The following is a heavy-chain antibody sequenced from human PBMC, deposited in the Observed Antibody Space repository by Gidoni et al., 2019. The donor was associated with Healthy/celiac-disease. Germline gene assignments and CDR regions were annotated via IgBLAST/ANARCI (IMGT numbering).Heavy chain of an antibody. CDR3: ARSPSQYYDILTGYPLGY. Sequence: EVQLVESGGGLVKPGGSLRLSCAASGFTFSSYSMNWVRQAPGKGLEWVSSISSSSSYIYYADSVKGRFTISRDNAKNSLYLQMNSLRAEDTAVYYCARSPSQYYDILTGYPLGYWGQGTLVTVSS. CDR2: ISSSSSYI. D-gene: IGHD3-9*01. CDR1: GFTFSSYS. J-gene: IGHJ4*02. V-gene: IGHV3-21*01.